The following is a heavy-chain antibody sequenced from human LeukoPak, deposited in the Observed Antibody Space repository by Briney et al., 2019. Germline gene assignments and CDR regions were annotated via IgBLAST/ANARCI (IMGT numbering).Heavy chain of an antibody. CDR2: IRYDGSNK. V-gene: IGHV3-30*02. D-gene: IGHD1-26*01. Sequence: PGGSLRLSCAASGFTFSSYAMSWVRQAPGKGLEWVAFIRYDGSNKQYADSVKGRFTISRDNSENTLYLQMNSLRAEDTALYYCAKEYSGSMYYFDYWGQGTLVTVSS. CDR3: AKEYSGSMYYFDY. CDR1: GFTFSSYA. J-gene: IGHJ4*02.